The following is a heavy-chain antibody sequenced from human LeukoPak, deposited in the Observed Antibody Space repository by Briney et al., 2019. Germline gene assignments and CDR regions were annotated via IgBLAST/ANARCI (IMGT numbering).Heavy chain of an antibody. CDR2: INPNSGGT. CDR3: AMAEYAGIVRANAAFDI. CDR1: GYTFTGYY. D-gene: IGHD1-26*01. Sequence: ASVKVSCKASGYTFTGYYMHWVRQAPGQGLEWMGWINPNSGGTNYAQKFQGRVTMTRDTSTDTAYMELSSLRSEDTAVYYCAMAEYAGIVRANAAFDIWGQGTMVTVSS. V-gene: IGHV1-2*02. J-gene: IGHJ3*02.